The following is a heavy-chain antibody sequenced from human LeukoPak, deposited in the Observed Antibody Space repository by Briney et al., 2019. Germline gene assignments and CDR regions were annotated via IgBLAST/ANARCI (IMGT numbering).Heavy chain of an antibody. CDR2: MNPNSGNT. CDR3: ARSCSGGSCYSARLGTDY. V-gene: IGHV1-8*01. J-gene: IGHJ4*02. D-gene: IGHD2-15*01. CDR1: GYTFTSYD. Sequence: ASVKVSCKASGYTFTSYDINWVRQATGQGLEWMGWMNPNSGNTGYAQKCQGTVTMTRNTSISTAYMELTSLRSEDTAVYYCARSCSGGSCYSARLGTDYWGQGTLVTVSS.